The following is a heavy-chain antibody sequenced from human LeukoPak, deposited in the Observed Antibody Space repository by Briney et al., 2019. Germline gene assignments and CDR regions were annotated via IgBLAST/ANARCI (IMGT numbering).Heavy chain of an antibody. CDR2: TYYRSKWYN. V-gene: IGHV6-1*01. CDR3: ARAPLSGWYPFDY. J-gene: IGHJ4*02. CDR1: GDSVSSNSVT. D-gene: IGHD6-19*01. Sequence: SQTLSLTCAISGDSVSSNSVTWNWIRQSPSRGLEWLGRTYYRSKWYNDYAVSVKSRITINPDTSKNQFSLQLNSVTPEDTAVYYCARAPLSGWYPFDYWGQGTLVTVSS.